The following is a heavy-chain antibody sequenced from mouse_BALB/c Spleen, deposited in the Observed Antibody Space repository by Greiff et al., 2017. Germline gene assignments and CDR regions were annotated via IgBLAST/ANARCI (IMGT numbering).Heavy chain of an antibody. CDR1: GFSLTSYG. J-gene: IGHJ3*01. D-gene: IGHD4-1*01. CDR2: IWSGGST. CDR3: ARNGVTGTMAY. V-gene: IGHV2-2*02. Sequence: VQLQESGPGLVQPSQSLSITCTVSGFSLTSYGVHWVRQSPGKGLEWLGVIWSGGSTDYNAAFISRLSISKDNSKSQVFFKMNSLQANDTAIYYCARNGVTGTMAYWGQGTLVTVSA.